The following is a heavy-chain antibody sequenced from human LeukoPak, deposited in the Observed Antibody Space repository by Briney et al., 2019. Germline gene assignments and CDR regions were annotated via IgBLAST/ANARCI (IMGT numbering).Heavy chain of an antibody. Sequence: SETLSLTCTVSGGSISSYYWSWIRQPAGKGLEWIGRIYTSGSTNYNPSLKSRVTMSVDTSKNQFSLELSSVTAADTAVYYCARVLLVKDSSKAFDIWGQGTMVTVSS. D-gene: IGHD3-22*01. CDR1: GGSISSYY. V-gene: IGHV4-4*07. J-gene: IGHJ3*02. CDR2: IYTSGST. CDR3: ARVLLVKDSSKAFDI.